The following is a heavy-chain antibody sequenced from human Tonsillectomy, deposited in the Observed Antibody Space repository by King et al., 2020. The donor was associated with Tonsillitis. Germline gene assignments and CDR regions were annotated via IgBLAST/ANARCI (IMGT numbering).Heavy chain of an antibody. CDR2: INHSGST. Sequence: VQLQQWGAGLLKPSETLSLTCAVYGGSFSGYYWSWIRQPPGKGLEWIGEINHSGSTNYNPSLKSRVTISVDTSKNQLSLKLSSVTAADTAVYYCASDPYYYDSSGYPYWGQGTLVTVSS. J-gene: IGHJ4*02. CDR3: ASDPYYYDSSGYPY. D-gene: IGHD3-22*01. CDR1: GGSFSGYY. V-gene: IGHV4-34*01.